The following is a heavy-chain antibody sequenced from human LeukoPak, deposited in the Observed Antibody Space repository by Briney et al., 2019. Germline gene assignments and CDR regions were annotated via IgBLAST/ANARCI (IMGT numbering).Heavy chain of an antibody. CDR1: GFTFSSYE. CDR2: IISIGSIL. J-gene: IGHJ6*04. D-gene: IGHD2-21*01. CDR3: ARDPYGGMDV. V-gene: IGHV3-48*03. Sequence: PGGSLRLSCVASGFTFSSYEMNWVRQAPGKGLEWVSYIISIGSILYYADSLQGRVTISRDNAKNSLYLQMNSLRAEDTAVYYCARDPYGGMDVGGKATTVTVSS.